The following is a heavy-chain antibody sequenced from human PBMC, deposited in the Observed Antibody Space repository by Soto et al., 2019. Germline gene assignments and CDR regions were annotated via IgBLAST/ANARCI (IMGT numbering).Heavy chain of an antibody. D-gene: IGHD3-10*01. CDR3: ARLSGPFDP. CDR2: IYYSGST. Sequence: SETLSLTCTVSGGSIISSSYYWGWIRQPPGKGLEWIGSIYYSGSTYYNPSLKSRVTISVDTSKNQFSLKLSFVTAADTAVYYCARLSGPFDPWGQGTLVTVSS. CDR1: GGSIISSSYY. V-gene: IGHV4-39*01. J-gene: IGHJ5*02.